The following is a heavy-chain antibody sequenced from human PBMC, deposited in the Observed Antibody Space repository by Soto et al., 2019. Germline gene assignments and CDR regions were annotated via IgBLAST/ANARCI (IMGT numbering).Heavy chain of an antibody. J-gene: IGHJ4*02. CDR1: GGTFSSYT. CDR3: ASHSGYDYYFDY. Sequence: SVKVSCKASGGTFSSYTISWVRQAPGQGLEWMGRIIPILGIANYAQKFQGGVTITADKSTSTAYMELSSLRSEDTAVYYCASHSGYDYYFDYRGQGTLVTVSS. V-gene: IGHV1-69*02. D-gene: IGHD5-12*01. CDR2: IIPILGIA.